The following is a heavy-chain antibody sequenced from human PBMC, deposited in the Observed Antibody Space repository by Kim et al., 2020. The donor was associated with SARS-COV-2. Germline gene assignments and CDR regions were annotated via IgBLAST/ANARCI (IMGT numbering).Heavy chain of an antibody. CDR3: ARDSTSTTCFDY. D-gene: IGHD2-2*01. V-gene: IGHV3-66*01. J-gene: IGHJ4*02. Sequence: YYTDSVKGRFTISRENSKNTVHLQMNSLRAEDTAVYYCARDSTSTTCFDYWGQGTLVTVSS.